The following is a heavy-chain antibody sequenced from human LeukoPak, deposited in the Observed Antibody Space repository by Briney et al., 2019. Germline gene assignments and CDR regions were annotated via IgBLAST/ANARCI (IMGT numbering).Heavy chain of an antibody. V-gene: IGHV4-59*01. CDR2: IYYSGST. Sequence: SETLSLTCTVSVGSISIYYWSWIRQPPGEGLEWISYIYYSGSTNYNPSLKSRVTISVDTSKNQLSLRLSYVTAADTAVYYCAAAGRGVRELGEGFDYWGQGTLVTVSS. J-gene: IGHJ4*01. CDR3: AAAGRGVRELGEGFDY. CDR1: VGSISIYY. D-gene: IGHD6-13*01.